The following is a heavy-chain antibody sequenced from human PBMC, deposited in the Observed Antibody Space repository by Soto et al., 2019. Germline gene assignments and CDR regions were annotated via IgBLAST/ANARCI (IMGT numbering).Heavy chain of an antibody. CDR1: GFTFSSYW. J-gene: IGHJ3*02. D-gene: IGHD3-22*01. CDR3: ARVGEYYYDSSGYYRGHDAFDI. V-gene: IGHV3-7*01. Sequence: GGSLRLSCAASGFTFSSYWMSWVRQAPGKGLEWVANIKQDGSEKYYVDSVKGRFTISRDNAKNSLYLQMNSLRAEDTAVYYCARVGEYYYDSSGYYRGHDAFDIWGQGTMVTVSS. CDR2: IKQDGSEK.